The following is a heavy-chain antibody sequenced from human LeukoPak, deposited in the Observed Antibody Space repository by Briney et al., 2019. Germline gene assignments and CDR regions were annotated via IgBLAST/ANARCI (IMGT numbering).Heavy chain of an antibody. CDR1: GGTFSGYA. CDR3: ARDRRAAMVTTRWYFDL. J-gene: IGHJ2*01. Sequence: SVKVSCKASGGTFSGYAISWVRQAPGQGLEWMGRIIPILGIANYAQKFQGRVTITADKSTSTAYMELSSLRSEDTAVYYCARDRRAAMVTTRWYFDLWGRGTLVTVSS. V-gene: IGHV1-69*04. D-gene: IGHD5-18*01. CDR2: IIPILGIA.